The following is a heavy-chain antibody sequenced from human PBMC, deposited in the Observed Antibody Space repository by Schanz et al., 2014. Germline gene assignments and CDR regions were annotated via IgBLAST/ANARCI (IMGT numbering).Heavy chain of an antibody. V-gene: IGHV1-18*01. D-gene: IGHD2-2*01. CDR2: ISAYTNNT. J-gene: IGHJ5*02. CDR3: ARDRRRYCSTASCLHDNWFDP. Sequence: QVQLVQSGSEVKEPGASVKVSCEASRYTFNTYGLNWVRQAPGQGLEWMGWISAYTNNTNYAQKVQGRVTMTTDTSTGTAYMELRSLRSDDTAVYYCARDRRRYCSTASCLHDNWFDPWGQGTLVIVSS. CDR1: RYTFNTYG.